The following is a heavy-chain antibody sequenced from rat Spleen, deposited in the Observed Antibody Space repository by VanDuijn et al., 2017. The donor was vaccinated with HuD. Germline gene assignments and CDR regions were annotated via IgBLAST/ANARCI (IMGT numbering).Heavy chain of an antibody. J-gene: IGHJ3*01. D-gene: IGHD1-12*02. V-gene: IGHV3-3*01. CDR2: IDNAGST. CDR1: GHSITSSYR. CDR3: ARSDGVHYYLPFAD. Sequence: EVQLQESGPGLVKPSQSLSLTCSVTGHSITSSYRWNWIRKFPGHKLEWMGYIDNAGSTNYNPSLKSRISITRDTSKNQFFLQVNSVTTEDTATYYCARSDGVHYYLPFADWGQGTLVTVSS.